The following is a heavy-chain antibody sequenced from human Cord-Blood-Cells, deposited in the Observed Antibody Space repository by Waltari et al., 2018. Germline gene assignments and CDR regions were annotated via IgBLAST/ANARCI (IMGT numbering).Heavy chain of an antibody. V-gene: IGHV4-34*01. J-gene: IGHJ4*02. CDR2: INHSGST. CDR3: ARRVVRYSSGWYNY. CDR1: GGSFSGYY. Sequence: QVQLQQWGAGLLKPSETLSLTCAVYGGSFSGYYWSWIRQPPGKGPEWIGEINHSGSTNYNPSLKSRVTISVDTSKNQFSLKRSSVTAADTAVYYCARRVVRYSSGWYNYWGQGTLVTVSS. D-gene: IGHD6-19*01.